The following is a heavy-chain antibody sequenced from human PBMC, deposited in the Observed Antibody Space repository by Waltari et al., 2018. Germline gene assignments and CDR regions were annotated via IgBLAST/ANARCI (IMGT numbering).Heavy chain of an antibody. CDR1: GLTFSSHA. V-gene: IGHV3-30-3*01. CDR2: ISYDGSNK. CDR3: ASTYSGYGFGAFDI. J-gene: IGHJ3*02. Sequence: QVQLVESGGGGVQPGRSLRLSCAASGLTFSSHALHWVRQAPGKGLEWLAIISYDGSNKYYADSVKGRFTIARDNSKNTLYLQMNSLRAEDTAVYYCASTYSGYGFGAFDIWGQGTMVTVSS. D-gene: IGHD5-12*01.